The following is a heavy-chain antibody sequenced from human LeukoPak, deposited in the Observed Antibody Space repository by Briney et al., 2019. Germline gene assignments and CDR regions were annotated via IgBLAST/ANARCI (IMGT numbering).Heavy chain of an antibody. CDR2: ISPYNGNA. D-gene: IGHD3-16*01. CDR3: AREAYTTGADY. CDR1: GYTFTSYG. Sequence: GASVKVSCKASGYTFTSYGISWVRQAPGQGLEWMGWISPYNGNANYVQRLQGRVTLTTDTSTSTAHMELRSLGSDDTAVYYCAREAYTTGADYWGQGTLVTVSS. V-gene: IGHV1-18*01. J-gene: IGHJ4*02.